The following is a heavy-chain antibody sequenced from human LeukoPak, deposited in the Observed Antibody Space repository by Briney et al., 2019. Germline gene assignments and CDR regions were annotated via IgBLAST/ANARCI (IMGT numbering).Heavy chain of an antibody. CDR3: ARVPLYDSSGYLIFLVPPGTQLYYYGMDV. CDR1: GYTFTGYY. J-gene: IGHJ6*02. Sequence: ASVKVSCKASGYTFTGYYMHWVRQAPGQGLEWMGWINPNSGGTNYAQKFQGRVTMTRDTSISTAYMELSRLRSDDTAVYYCARVPLYDSSGYLIFLVPPGTQLYYYGMDVWGQGTTVTVSS. V-gene: IGHV1-2*02. CDR2: INPNSGGT. D-gene: IGHD3-22*01.